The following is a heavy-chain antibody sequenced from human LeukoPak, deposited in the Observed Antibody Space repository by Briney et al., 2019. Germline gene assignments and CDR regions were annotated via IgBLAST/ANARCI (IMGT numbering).Heavy chain of an antibody. D-gene: IGHD6-6*01. Sequence: GASVKVSCKASGYTFTSYGISWVRQAPGQGLEWMGWISAYNGNTNYAQKLQGRVTMTTDTSTSTAYMELRSLRSDDTAVYYCARDLEGGSSWGEASDYWGQGTLVTVSS. CDR1: GYTFTSYG. CDR3: ARDLEGGSSWGEASDY. V-gene: IGHV1-18*01. CDR2: ISAYNGNT. J-gene: IGHJ4*02.